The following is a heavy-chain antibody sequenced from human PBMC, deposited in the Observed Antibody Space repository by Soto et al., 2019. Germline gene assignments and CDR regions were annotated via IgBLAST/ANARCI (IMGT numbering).Heavy chain of an antibody. D-gene: IGHD3-9*01. CDR1: GFTFKSCA. CDR2: ISTNGDVT. Sequence: EVQLLESGGGLVQPGGSLRLSCAASGFTFKSCAMTWVRQAPGKGLEWVSGISTNGDVTYYADSVKGRFSISRDNSKNTLYLQMNSLRAEDTAVYYCAGDMGTVTYDIRYWDFNLWGRGTLVTVSS. V-gene: IGHV3-23*01. CDR3: AGDMGTVTYDIRYWDFNL. J-gene: IGHJ2*01.